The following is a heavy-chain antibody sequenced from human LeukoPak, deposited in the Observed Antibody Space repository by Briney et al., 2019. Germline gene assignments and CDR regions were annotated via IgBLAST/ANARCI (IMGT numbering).Heavy chain of an antibody. CDR2: IYHSGST. D-gene: IGHD2-15*01. Sequence: SQTLSLTCAVSGGSISSGGYSWSWIRQPPGKGLEWIGYIYHSGSTYYNPSLKSRVTISVDRSKNQFSLKLSSVTAADTAVYYCARVWGARYCSGGSCSLNWFDPWGRGTLVTVSS. V-gene: IGHV4-30-2*01. CDR3: ARVWGARYCSGGSCSLNWFDP. J-gene: IGHJ5*02. CDR1: GGSISSGGYS.